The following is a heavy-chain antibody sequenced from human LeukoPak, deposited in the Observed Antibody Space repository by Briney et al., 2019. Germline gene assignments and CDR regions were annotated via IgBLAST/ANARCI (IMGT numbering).Heavy chain of an antibody. J-gene: IGHJ4*02. Sequence: GGSLRLSCAASAFALSTYTMEWVRLAPGKGLEWVSSINPDSKYIYYRDSVRGRFTISRDNSKNTLYLQMNSLRAEDTAVYYCARAGGLRIAVAPNDCWGQGTLVTVSS. V-gene: IGHV3-21*04. D-gene: IGHD6-19*01. CDR3: ARAGGLRIAVAPNDC. CDR1: AFALSTYT. CDR2: INPDSKYI.